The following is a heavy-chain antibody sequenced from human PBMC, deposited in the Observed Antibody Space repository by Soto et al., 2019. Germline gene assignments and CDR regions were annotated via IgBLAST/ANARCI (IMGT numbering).Heavy chain of an antibody. J-gene: IGHJ3*02. CDR1: GHSINSAYY. CDR3: AAYDFSGAAAFDI. CDR2: MYHSGGN. V-gene: IGHV4-38-2*01. Sequence: LSLTCVVSGHSINSAYYWGWIRQPPGKGLEWIGSMYHSGGNFYNPSLQSRVSMSMVTSKNQFSLKLRSATAADTAVYYCAAYDFSGAAAFDIWGRGTRVTV. D-gene: IGHD3-16*01.